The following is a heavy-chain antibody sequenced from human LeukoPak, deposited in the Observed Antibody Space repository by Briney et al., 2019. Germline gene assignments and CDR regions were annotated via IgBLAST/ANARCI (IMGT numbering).Heavy chain of an antibody. V-gene: IGHV4-31*03. Sequence: PSQTLSLTCSVSGGSISSGGYYWSWIRQHPGKGLEWIGYIYYSGSTYYNPSLKSRVTISVDTSKNQCSLKLSSVTAADTAVYYCARDRGYCSGGSCSNNWFDPWGQGTLVTVSS. CDR1: GGSISSGGYY. CDR2: IYYSGST. J-gene: IGHJ5*02. CDR3: ARDRGYCSGGSCSNNWFDP. D-gene: IGHD2-15*01.